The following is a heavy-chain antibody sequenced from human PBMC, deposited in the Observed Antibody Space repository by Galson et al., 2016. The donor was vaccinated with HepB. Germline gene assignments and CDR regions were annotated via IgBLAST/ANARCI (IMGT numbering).Heavy chain of an antibody. J-gene: IGHJ5*02. Sequence: SLRLSCAASGFTVSNNYVTWVRQAPGKGLEWVSITYSTGSTYYADSVKGRFTISRDHSKNTVYLQMNSLRVEDTAVYYCARDVGPWGRGTLVTVTS. CDR2: TYSTGST. CDR1: GFTVSNNY. CDR3: ARDVGP. V-gene: IGHV3-53*01. D-gene: IGHD2-15*01.